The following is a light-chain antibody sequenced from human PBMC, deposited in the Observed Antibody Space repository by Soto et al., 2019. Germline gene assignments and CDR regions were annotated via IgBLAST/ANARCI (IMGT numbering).Light chain of an antibody. Sequence: EVVMTQSPATLSLSPGDRATVSCRASQGIDSNLAWYQQKPGQAPRLLIYGASTRAAGVPARFIGSGSGTEFTLTISSLQSEDFALYYCQQYSDWPPVTFGGVTKVEIK. V-gene: IGKV3-15*01. CDR1: QGIDSN. J-gene: IGKJ4*01. CDR2: GAS. CDR3: QQYSDWPPVT.